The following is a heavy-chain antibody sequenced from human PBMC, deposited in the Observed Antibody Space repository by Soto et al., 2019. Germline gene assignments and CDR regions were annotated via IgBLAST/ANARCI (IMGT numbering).Heavy chain of an antibody. CDR1: GYSFTSYW. V-gene: IGHV5-51*01. CDR3: ARLGDNLTGYYSGLYYFDY. Sequence: GESLKISCNGSGYSFTSYWIGWVRQMPGKGLEWMGIIYPGDSDTRYSPSFQGQVTISADKSTSTAYLQWSSLKASDTAMYYCARLGDNLTGYYSGLYYFDYWGQGTLVTVSS. D-gene: IGHD3-9*01. CDR2: IYPGDSDT. J-gene: IGHJ4*02.